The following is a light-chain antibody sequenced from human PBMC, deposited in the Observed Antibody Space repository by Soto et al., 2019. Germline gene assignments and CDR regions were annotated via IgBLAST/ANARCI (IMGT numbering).Light chain of an antibody. J-gene: IGKJ2*01. CDR1: QSISNS. Sequence: IGMTQSPASLSVSPGETATLSCSASQSISNSLAWYQQKPGQAPSLLIYGASTRATGIPARFSGSGSGTEFTLTISSLQSEDSALYYCQQYNNWPPRTFGQGTKLEIK. CDR2: GAS. CDR3: QQYNNWPPRT. V-gene: IGKV3-15*01.